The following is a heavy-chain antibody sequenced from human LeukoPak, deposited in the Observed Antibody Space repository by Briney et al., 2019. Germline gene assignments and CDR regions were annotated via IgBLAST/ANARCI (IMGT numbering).Heavy chain of an antibody. J-gene: IGHJ5*02. Sequence: EAGGSLRLSCAASGFTFSSYSMNWVRQAPGKGLEWVSSISSSSSYIYYADSVKGRFTISRDNAKNSLYLQMNSLRAEDTAAYYCARDCFPYYYGSGSFLGFDPWGQGTLVTVSS. D-gene: IGHD3-10*01. CDR3: ARDCFPYYYGSGSFLGFDP. CDR2: ISSSSSYI. V-gene: IGHV3-21*01. CDR1: GFTFSSYS.